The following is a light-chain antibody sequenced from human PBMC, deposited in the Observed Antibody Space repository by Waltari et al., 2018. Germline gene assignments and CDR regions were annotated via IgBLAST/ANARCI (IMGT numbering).Light chain of an antibody. J-gene: IGKJ2*01. Sequence: DIQMTQSPSALSASMGDRVIVCCRASQSSSNWLAWYQQKPGQAPKLLSSKASTLESGVPARFGGSGSGTDFTLTISSLQPEDFATYYCQQYNSYSPTFGQGTQVEIK. CDR1: QSSSNW. CDR3: QQYNSYSPT. CDR2: KAS. V-gene: IGKV1-5*03.